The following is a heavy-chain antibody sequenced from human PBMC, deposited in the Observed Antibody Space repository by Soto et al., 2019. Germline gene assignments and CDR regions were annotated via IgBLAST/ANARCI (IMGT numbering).Heavy chain of an antibody. CDR3: ARREDGDYGDFLYYFDY. CDR2: IYYSGST. D-gene: IGHD4-17*01. V-gene: IGHV4-39*01. Sequence: PSETLSLTCTVSGGSISSSSYYWGWIRQPPGKGLEWIGSIYYSGSTYYNPSLKSRVTISVDTSKNQFSLKLSSVTAADTAVCYCARREDGDYGDFLYYFDYWGQGTLVTVSS. CDR1: GGSISSSSYY. J-gene: IGHJ4*02.